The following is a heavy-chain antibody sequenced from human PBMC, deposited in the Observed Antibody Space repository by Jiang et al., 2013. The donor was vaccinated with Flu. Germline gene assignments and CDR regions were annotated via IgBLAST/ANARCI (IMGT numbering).Heavy chain of an antibody. V-gene: IGHV6-1*01. CDR3: ARDLDWNYRGMDV. D-gene: IGHD3/OR15-3a*01. CDR2: TYHRSNWFN. Sequence: SQTLSLTCAISGDSVSSNSAAWNWFRQSPSRGLEWLGRTYHRSNWFNDYAESVKTRITISPDTSKNQFSLQLNSVTPEDTAVYYCARDLDWNYRGMDVWGQGTTVTVSS. J-gene: IGHJ6*02. CDR1: GDSVSSNSAA.